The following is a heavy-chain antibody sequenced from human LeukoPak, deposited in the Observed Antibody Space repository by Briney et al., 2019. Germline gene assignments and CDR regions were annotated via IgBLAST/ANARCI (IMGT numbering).Heavy chain of an antibody. CDR2: ISGTGGRT. CDR1: GFTFSNYA. V-gene: IGHV3-23*01. CDR3: AKGLHGGVGYGVDV. J-gene: IGHJ6*02. D-gene: IGHD3-16*01. Sequence: GGSLRLSCTASGFTFSNYAWTWVRQPPGKGLEWISSISGTGGRTYSADSVKGRFTISRDNSKNTLYLQMKNLRVEHTAVYYCAKGLHGGVGYGVDVWGQGTTVSVSS.